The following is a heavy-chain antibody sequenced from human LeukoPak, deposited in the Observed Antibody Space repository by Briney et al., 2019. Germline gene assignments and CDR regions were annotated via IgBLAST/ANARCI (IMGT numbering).Heavy chain of an antibody. CDR2: ISWNSGSI. CDR1: GFTFDDYA. V-gene: IGHV3-9*03. J-gene: IGHJ6*03. CDR3: AKSAAGIRSRHAYYYYYMDV. Sequence: GGSLRLSCAASGFTFDDYAMHWVRQAPGKGLEWVSGISWNSGSIGYADSVKGRFTVSRDNAKNSLYLQMNSLRAEDMALYYCAKSAAGIRSRHAYYYYYMDVWGKGTTVTVSS.